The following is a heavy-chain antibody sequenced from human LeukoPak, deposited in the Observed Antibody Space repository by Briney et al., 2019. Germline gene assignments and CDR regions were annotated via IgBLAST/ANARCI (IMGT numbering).Heavy chain of an antibody. CDR1: GFTFSSYN. J-gene: IGHJ4*02. CDR2: ISVGSNNM. V-gene: IGHV3-48*01. D-gene: IGHD1-20*01. Sequence: GRSLRLSCAASGFTFSSYNMNWVRLAPGRGLEWLSYISVGSNNMFYADSVKGRFTISRDNADNSLYLQMNTLRAEDTAVYYCVRDDTLTGHFDYWGQGTLVTVSS. CDR3: VRDDTLTGHFDY.